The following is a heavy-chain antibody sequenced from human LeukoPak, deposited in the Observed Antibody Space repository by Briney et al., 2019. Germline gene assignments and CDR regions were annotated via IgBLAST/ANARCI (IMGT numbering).Heavy chain of an antibody. CDR3: AREVGADYYYMDV. V-gene: IGHV3-11*04. CDR2: ISSSGSTI. J-gene: IGHJ6*03. CDR1: GFTFSDYY. D-gene: IGHD1-26*01. Sequence: GESLRLSCAASGFTFSDYYMSWIRQAPGKGLEWVSYISSSGSTIYYADSVKGRFTISRDNAKNSLYLQMNSLRAEDTAVYYCAREVGADYYYMDVWGKGTTVTVSS.